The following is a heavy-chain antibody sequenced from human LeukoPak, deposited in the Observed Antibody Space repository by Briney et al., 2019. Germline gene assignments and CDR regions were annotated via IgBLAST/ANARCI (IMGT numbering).Heavy chain of an antibody. Sequence: KPSETLSLTCTVSGGSISSYYWSWIRQPPGKGLEWIGYIYYSGNTNYNPSLKSRVTISVDTSKNQFSLKLSSVTAADTAVYYCARLKVGAGEYFDYWGQGTLVTVSS. CDR2: IYYSGNT. CDR1: GGSISSYY. V-gene: IGHV4-59*08. D-gene: IGHD1-26*01. J-gene: IGHJ4*02. CDR3: ARLKVGAGEYFDY.